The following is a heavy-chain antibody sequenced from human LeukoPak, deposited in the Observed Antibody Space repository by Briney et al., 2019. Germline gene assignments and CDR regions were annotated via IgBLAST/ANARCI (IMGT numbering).Heavy chain of an antibody. Sequence: GGSLRLSCADSGFTVSSNYMRWVRQAPGKGLEWVSVIYSGGSTHYADSVKGRFTISRDNSKNTLYLQMNSLRAEDTAVYYCARDPLSARQTGYFDLWGRGTLVTVSS. CDR3: ARDPLSARQTGYFDL. J-gene: IGHJ2*01. D-gene: IGHD3-16*02. CDR2: IYSGGST. CDR1: GFTVSSNY. V-gene: IGHV3-66*01.